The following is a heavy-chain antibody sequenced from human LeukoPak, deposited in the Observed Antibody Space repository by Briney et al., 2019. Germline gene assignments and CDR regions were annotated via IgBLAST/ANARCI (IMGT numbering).Heavy chain of an antibody. CDR1: GFTFSSYS. CDR3: ARDSSRYCSGGSCYSGAFDI. Sequence: PEGSLRLSCAASGFTFSSYSMNWVRQAPGKGLEWVSSISSSSSYIYYADSVKGRFTISRDNAKNSLYLQMNSLRAEDTAVYYCARDSSRYCSGGSCYSGAFDIWGQGTMVTVSS. V-gene: IGHV3-21*01. D-gene: IGHD2-15*01. J-gene: IGHJ3*02. CDR2: ISSSSSYI.